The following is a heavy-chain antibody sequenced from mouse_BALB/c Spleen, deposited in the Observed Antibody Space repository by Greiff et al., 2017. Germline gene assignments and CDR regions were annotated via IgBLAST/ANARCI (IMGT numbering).Heavy chain of an antibody. CDR3: ARSDYGSSYAMDY. CDR1: GYTFTSYY. J-gene: IGHJ4*01. V-gene: IGHV1S56*01. D-gene: IGHD1-1*01. CDR2: IYPGNVNT. Sequence: QLQQSGPELVKPGASVRISCKASGYTFTSYYIHWVKQRPGQGLEWIGWIYPGNVNTKYNEKFKGKATLTADKSSSTAYMQLSSLTSEDSAVYFCARSDYGSSYAMDYWGQGTSVTVSS.